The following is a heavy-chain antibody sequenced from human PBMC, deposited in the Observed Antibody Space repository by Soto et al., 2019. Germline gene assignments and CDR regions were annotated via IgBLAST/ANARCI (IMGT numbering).Heavy chain of an antibody. V-gene: IGHV1-24*01. CDR2: FDPEDSET. CDR3: ATDLRITIFGVVIGGFDP. J-gene: IGHJ5*02. D-gene: IGHD3-3*01. Sequence: QVQLVQSGAEVKKPGASVNVSCKVSGYTLTELSMHWVRQAPGKGLEWMGGFDPEDSETIYAQKFQGRVTMTEDTSTDTAYMELSSLRSEDTAVYYCATDLRITIFGVVIGGFDPWGQGTLVTVSS. CDR1: GYTLTELS.